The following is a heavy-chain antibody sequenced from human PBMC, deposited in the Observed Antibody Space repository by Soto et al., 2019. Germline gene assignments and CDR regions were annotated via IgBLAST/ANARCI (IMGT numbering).Heavy chain of an antibody. Sequence: PSETLSLTCTVSGGSISSSSYYWGWIRQPPGKGLEWIGSIYYSGTTYYNPSLKSRVTISVDTSKNQFSLKLSSVTAADTVVYYCAILLSLGYCSGDSCYPNQSYNWFDPWGQGTLVTVS. CDR1: GGSISSSSYY. V-gene: IGHV4-39*01. D-gene: IGHD2-15*01. CDR2: IYYSGTT. CDR3: AILLSLGYCSGDSCYPNQSYNWFDP. J-gene: IGHJ5*02.